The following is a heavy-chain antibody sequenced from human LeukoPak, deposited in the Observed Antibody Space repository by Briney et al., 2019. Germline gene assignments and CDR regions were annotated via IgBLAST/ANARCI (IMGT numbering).Heavy chain of an antibody. V-gene: IGHV3-43*01. Sequence: GGSLRLSCAASGFTFDDYTMHWVRQAPGKGLEWVSLISWDGGSTYYADSVKGRFTIPRDNSKTSLYLQMNSLRAEDTAVYYCARALGYCSSASCYYFDNWGQGTLVTVSS. J-gene: IGHJ4*02. D-gene: IGHD2-2*01. CDR1: GFTFDDYT. CDR2: ISWDGGST. CDR3: ARALGYCSSASCYYFDN.